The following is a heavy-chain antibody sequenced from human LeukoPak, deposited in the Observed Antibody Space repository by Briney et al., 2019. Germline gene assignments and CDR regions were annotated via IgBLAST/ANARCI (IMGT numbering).Heavy chain of an antibody. CDR3: ARGPYCSSTSCFYYYYYMDV. CDR2: IYYSGST. D-gene: IGHD2-2*01. J-gene: IGHJ6*03. V-gene: IGHV4-59*01. CDR1: GGSISRYY. Sequence: LETLSLTCTLSGGSISRYYWSWIPQPPSQGLGWFGCIYYSGSTNYNPSLKSRITISVDTSKNQFSLKLSSVTAADTAVYYCARGPYCSSTSCFYYYYYMDVWGKGTTVTVSS.